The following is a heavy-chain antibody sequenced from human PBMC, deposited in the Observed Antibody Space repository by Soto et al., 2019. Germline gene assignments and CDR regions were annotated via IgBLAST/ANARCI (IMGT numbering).Heavy chain of an antibody. V-gene: IGHV4-30-4*01. D-gene: IGHD2-2*01. J-gene: IGHJ5*02. CDR2: IYYSGST. CDR1: GGSISSGDYY. CDR3: AVYCSSTSCYFNWFDP. Sequence: SETLFLTCTVSGGSISSGDYYWSWIRQPPGKGLEWIGYIYYSGSTYYNPSLKSRVTVSVDTSKNQFSLKLSSVTAADTAVYYCAVYCSSTSCYFNWFDPWGQGTLVTVSS.